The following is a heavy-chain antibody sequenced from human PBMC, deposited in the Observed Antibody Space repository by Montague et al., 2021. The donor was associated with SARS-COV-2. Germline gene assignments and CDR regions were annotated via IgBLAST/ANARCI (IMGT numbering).Heavy chain of an antibody. CDR1: GFTFSNYA. CDR2: ISESGSRP. V-gene: IGHV3-23*01. Sequence: SLRLSCAASGFTFSNYAMSWVRQAPGKGLEWVATISESGSRPYYPDSLKGRFTISRDNPKNTLYLQMNSLKDEDTAVYYCGSWLRSARPYPQDWGQGTLVTVSS. CDR3: GSWLRSARPYPQD. J-gene: IGHJ4*02. D-gene: IGHD3-3*01.